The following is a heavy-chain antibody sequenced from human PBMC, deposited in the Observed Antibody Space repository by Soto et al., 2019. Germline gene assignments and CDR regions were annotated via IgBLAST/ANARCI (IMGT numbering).Heavy chain of an antibody. CDR2: IDWDDDK. CDR3: ARMTRIVVVPAAIEYGMDV. Sequence: SGPTLVNPTQTLTLTCTFSGFSLSTSGMCVSWIRQPPGKALEWLALIDWDDDKYYSTSLKTRLTISKDTSKNQVVLTMTNMDPVDTATYYCARMTRIVVVPAAIEYGMDVWGQGTTVTVSS. V-gene: IGHV2-70*01. D-gene: IGHD2-2*02. J-gene: IGHJ6*02. CDR1: GFSLSTSGMC.